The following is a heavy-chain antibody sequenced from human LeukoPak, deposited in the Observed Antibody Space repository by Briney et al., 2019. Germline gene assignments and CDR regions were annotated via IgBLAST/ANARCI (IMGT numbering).Heavy chain of an antibody. CDR1: GFTFSSYS. Sequence: GGSLRLSCTASGFTFSSYSLNWVRQAPGKGLEWVSSVSTGSNYIYYADSVKGRFTISRDNDKNSLYLQMNSLRVEDTAVYYCARDPPFDPWGQGTLVTVSS. CDR3: ARDPPFDP. CDR2: VSTGSNYI. J-gene: IGHJ5*02. V-gene: IGHV3-21*01.